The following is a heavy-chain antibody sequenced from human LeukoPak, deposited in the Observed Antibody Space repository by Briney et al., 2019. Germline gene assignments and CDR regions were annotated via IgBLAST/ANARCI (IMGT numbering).Heavy chain of an antibody. J-gene: IGHJ4*02. D-gene: IGHD6-13*01. V-gene: IGHV3-23*01. CDR3: AKDYGYSSSWYDY. Sequence: PGGSLRLSCAASGFTFSSYALSWVRQAPGKGLEWVAAISGSGATIYYADSVKGRFTISRDNAKKTLYLQMNSLRPGDTALYYCAKDYGYSSSWYDYWGQGTLVTVSS. CDR1: GFTFSSYA. CDR2: ISGSGATI.